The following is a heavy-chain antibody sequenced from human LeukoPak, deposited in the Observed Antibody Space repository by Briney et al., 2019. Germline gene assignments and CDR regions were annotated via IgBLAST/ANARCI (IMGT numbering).Heavy chain of an antibody. D-gene: IGHD3-3*01. Sequence: SETLSLTCTVSGGSISSTTYYWGWIRRPPGKGLEWIGSIYYSGSTYYNPSLKSRVTVSVDTSKNQFSLRLRSVTAADTAVYYCARRFLSYWYFDLWGRGTLVTVSS. CDR2: IYYSGST. CDR1: GGSISSTTYY. CDR3: ARRFLSYWYFDL. V-gene: IGHV4-39*01. J-gene: IGHJ2*01.